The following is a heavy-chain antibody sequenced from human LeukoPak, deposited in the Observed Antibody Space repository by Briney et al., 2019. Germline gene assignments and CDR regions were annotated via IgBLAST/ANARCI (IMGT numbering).Heavy chain of an antibody. J-gene: IGHJ5*02. D-gene: IGHD3-16*02. V-gene: IGHV4-39*01. Sequence: SETLSLTCTVSGVSIISRNSWWDWIRQSPGKGLEWIGAIYVNGSTDYNSSLKSRVTLFIDTSRNQFSLRLTSVTATDTAVYFCARRIVPGGGNWFAPWGQGTLVTVSS. CDR2: IYVNGST. CDR1: GVSIISRNSW. CDR3: ARRIVPGGGNWFAP.